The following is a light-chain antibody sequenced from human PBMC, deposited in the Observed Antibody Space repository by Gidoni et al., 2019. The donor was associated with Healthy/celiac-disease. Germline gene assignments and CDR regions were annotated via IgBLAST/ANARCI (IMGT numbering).Light chain of an antibody. CDR2: GAS. J-gene: IGKJ5*01. CDR1: QSVSSSY. Sequence: EIVLTPSLGTLSLSPGERATLSCRASQSVSSSYLAWYQQKPGQAPRPLIYGASSRATGIPARVSGGGSGTDCTLTISRLEPEDFAVYYGQQYGSSPITFGQGTRLEIK. CDR3: QQYGSSPIT. V-gene: IGKV3-20*01.